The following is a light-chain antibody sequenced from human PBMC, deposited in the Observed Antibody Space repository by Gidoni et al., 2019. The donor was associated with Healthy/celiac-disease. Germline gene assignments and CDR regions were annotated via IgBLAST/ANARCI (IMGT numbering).Light chain of an antibody. CDR1: QSVSSY. V-gene: IGKV3-11*01. CDR2: AAS. J-gene: IGKJ1*01. Sequence: EIVLTQSPAPLSLSPGERATLSRRASQSVSSYLAWYQQKPGQAPRLLLYAASNRATGIPARCSGSGSGTDFTLTISRLEPEDFAVYYCQQRSNWPGTFGQGTKVEIK. CDR3: QQRSNWPGT.